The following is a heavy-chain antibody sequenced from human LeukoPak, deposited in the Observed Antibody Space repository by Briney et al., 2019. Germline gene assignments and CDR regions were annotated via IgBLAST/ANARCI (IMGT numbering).Heavy chain of an antibody. CDR2: ISGSGAVV. CDR3: ARDRREAAYLGNRFDP. V-gene: IGHV3-11*01. CDR1: GFTFSDYY. Sequence: PGGSLRLSRGASGFTFSDYYMTWIRQAPGKGLEWLSYISGSGAVVSYADSVKGRFTISRDNANNSVYLQMDRLRAEDTAVYYCARDRREAAYLGNRFDPRGQGALVTVSS. D-gene: IGHD6-13*01. J-gene: IGHJ5*01.